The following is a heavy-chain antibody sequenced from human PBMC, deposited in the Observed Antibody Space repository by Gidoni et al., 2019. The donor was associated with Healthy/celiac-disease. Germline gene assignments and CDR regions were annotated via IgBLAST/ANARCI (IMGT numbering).Heavy chain of an antibody. J-gene: IGHJ3*02. V-gene: IGHV3-21*01. Sequence: EVQLVEAVGGLVKAGGSLRLSCAASGLTLGSYSMNWVRPAQGKWLGYVSSSGSSSSYIYYADSVMARFAISIDHAKISLYLLIDSLRAEDSAVYYRAMLVYCSSKDAFDIWGHGTMVTVSS. D-gene: IGHD6-6*01. CDR1: GLTLGSYS. CDR2: SGSSSSYI. CDR3: AMLVYCSSKDAFDI.